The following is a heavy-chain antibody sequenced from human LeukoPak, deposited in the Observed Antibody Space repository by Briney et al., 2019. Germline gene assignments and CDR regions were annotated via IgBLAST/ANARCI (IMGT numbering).Heavy chain of an antibody. V-gene: IGHV3-30-3*01. CDR2: ISYDGSNK. Sequence: GGSLRLSCAASGFTFSSYAMHWVRQAPGKGLEWVAVISYDGSNKYYADCVKGRFTISRDNSKNTLYLQMNSLRAEDTAVYYCARDQGTVTTRDLDYWGQGTLVTVSS. CDR1: GFTFSSYA. CDR3: ARDQGTVTTRDLDY. J-gene: IGHJ4*02. D-gene: IGHD4-17*01.